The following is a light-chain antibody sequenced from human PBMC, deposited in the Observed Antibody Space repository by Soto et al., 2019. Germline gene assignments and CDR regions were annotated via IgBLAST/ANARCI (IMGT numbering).Light chain of an antibody. CDR2: WAS. J-gene: IGKJ2*01. V-gene: IGKV4-1*01. CDR1: QSILSSADNKNY. Sequence: DIVMTQSPDSLAVSLGERATINCKSGQSILSSADNKNYLLWYQQKPGQPPKLLIYWASTRESGVPDRFSGSGSGTDFTLTISSLQAEDVAVYYCQQYYNTPFTFGQGTKLEIK. CDR3: QQYYNTPFT.